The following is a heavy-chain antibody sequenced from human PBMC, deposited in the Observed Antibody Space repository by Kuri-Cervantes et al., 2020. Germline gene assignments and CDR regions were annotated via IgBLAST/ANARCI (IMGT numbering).Heavy chain of an antibody. V-gene: IGHV1-69*13. Sequence: SVKVSCKASGDTFSSYAISWVRQAPGQGLEWMGGIIPIFGTANYAQKFQGRVTITADESTSTAYMELSSLRSEDTAVYYCATTVTTQLVMDVWGQGTTVTVSS. J-gene: IGHJ6*02. D-gene: IGHD4-17*01. CDR1: GDTFSSYA. CDR3: ATTVTTQLVMDV. CDR2: IIPIFGTA.